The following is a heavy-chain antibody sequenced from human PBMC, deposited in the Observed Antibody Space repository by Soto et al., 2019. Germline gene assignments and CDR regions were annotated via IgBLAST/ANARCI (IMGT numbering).Heavy chain of an antibody. Sequence: SETLSLTCTVSGGSISSGGYYWSWIRQHPGKGLEWIGYIYYSGSTYYNPSLKSRVTISVDTSKNQFSLKLSSVTAADTAVYYCARGGRITMVRGVIKWFDPLGQGTLVTVSS. J-gene: IGHJ5*02. D-gene: IGHD3-10*01. CDR3: ARGGRITMVRGVIKWFDP. CDR2: IYYSGST. CDR1: GGSISSGGYY. V-gene: IGHV4-31*03.